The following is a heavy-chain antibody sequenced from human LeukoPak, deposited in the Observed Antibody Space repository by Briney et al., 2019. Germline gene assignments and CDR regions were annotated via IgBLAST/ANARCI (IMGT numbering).Heavy chain of an antibody. CDR2: IFPSGGEI. CDR1: GFTFSTFA. D-gene: IGHD5-18*01. Sequence: PGGSLRLSCAASGFTFSTFAMIWVRRPPGRGLEWVSSIFPSGGEIHYADSVRGRFTISRDNSKSTLSLQMNSLRVEDMAIYYCATYRQVLLPFESWGQGTLVTVSS. V-gene: IGHV3-23*01. J-gene: IGHJ4*02. CDR3: ATYRQVLLPFES.